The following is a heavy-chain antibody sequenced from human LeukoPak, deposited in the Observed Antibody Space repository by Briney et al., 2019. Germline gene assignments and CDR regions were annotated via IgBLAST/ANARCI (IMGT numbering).Heavy chain of an antibody. J-gene: IGHJ4*02. CDR1: GFTFSSYG. CDR2: ISGSSRHK. Sequence: GGSLRLSCAASGFTFSSYGMHWVRQAPGKGLEWVSSISGSSRHKYYADSVKGRFTISRDNAKNSLYLQMNSLRAEDTAVYYCARTSNFDYWGQGTLVTVSS. CDR3: ARTSNFDY. V-gene: IGHV3-21*01.